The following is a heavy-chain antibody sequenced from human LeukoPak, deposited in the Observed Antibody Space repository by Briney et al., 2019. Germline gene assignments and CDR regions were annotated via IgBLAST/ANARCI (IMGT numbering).Heavy chain of an antibody. Sequence: PGGSLRLSCAASGFTFSSYEMNWVRQAPGKGLEWVLYISSSGSTIYYADSVKGRFTISRDNSKNTLYLQMNSLRAEDTAIYYCAKNGDRGAYCTGGTCYPYFYHYMDVWGKGTTVTI. J-gene: IGHJ6*03. CDR2: ISSSGSTI. CDR1: GFTFSSYE. CDR3: AKNGDRGAYCTGGTCYPYFYHYMDV. V-gene: IGHV3-48*03. D-gene: IGHD2-15*01.